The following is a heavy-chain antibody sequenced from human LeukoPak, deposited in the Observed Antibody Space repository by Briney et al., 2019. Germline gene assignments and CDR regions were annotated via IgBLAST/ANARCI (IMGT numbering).Heavy chain of an antibody. CDR3: ARAPYDSSGYYSPLDY. CDR1: GGSFSGYY. CDR2: IYYSGST. D-gene: IGHD3-22*01. V-gene: IGHV4-59*01. Sequence: PSETLSLTCAVYGGSFSGYYWSWIRQPPGKGLEWIGYIYYSGSTNYNPSLKSRVTISVDTSKNQFSLKLSSVTAADTAVYYCARAPYDSSGYYSPLDYWGQGTLVTVSS. J-gene: IGHJ4*02.